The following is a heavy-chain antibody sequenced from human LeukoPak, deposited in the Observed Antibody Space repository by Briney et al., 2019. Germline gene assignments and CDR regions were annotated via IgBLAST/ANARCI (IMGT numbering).Heavy chain of an antibody. CDR1: GYSISRDYY. J-gene: IGHJ4*02. CDR2: ISHSGSA. CDR3: ARCYYYDNSGYYRGVDY. D-gene: IGHD3-22*01. V-gene: IGHV4-38-2*01. Sequence: SETLSLTCAVSGYSISRDYYWGWIRQPPGKGLEWIGSISHSGSAYYSPSLKSRVTISVDTSKNQFSLKLSSVTAAATAVYYCARCYYYDNSGYYRGVDYWGQGTLVTVSS.